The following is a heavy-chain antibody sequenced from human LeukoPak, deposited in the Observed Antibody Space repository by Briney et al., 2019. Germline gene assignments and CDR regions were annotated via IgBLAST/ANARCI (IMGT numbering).Heavy chain of an antibody. CDR3: ARGGEQWLVDRYYYYGMDV. V-gene: IGHV3-48*04. CDR1: GFTFSSYS. Sequence: GGSLRLSCAASGFTFSSYSMNWVRQAPGKGLEWVSFISSSRSTIYYADSVKGRFTISRDNAKNSLYLQMSRLRSEDTAVYYCARGGEQWLVDRYYYYGMDVWGQGTTVTVSS. D-gene: IGHD6-19*01. J-gene: IGHJ6*02. CDR2: ISSSRSTI.